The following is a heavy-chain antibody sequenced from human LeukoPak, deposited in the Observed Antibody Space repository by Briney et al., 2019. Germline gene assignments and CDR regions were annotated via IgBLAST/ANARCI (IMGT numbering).Heavy chain of an antibody. V-gene: IGHV3-20*04. CDR2: INWNGGST. D-gene: IGHD5-12*01. CDR3: ARGGYSGYDFDY. CDR1: GFTFDDYG. Sequence: RSGGSLRLSCAASGFTFDDYGMSWVRQAPGKGLEWVSGINWNGGSTGYADSVKGRFTISRDNTKNSLYLQMNSLRAEDTALYYCARGGYSGYDFDYWGQGTLVTVSS. J-gene: IGHJ4*02.